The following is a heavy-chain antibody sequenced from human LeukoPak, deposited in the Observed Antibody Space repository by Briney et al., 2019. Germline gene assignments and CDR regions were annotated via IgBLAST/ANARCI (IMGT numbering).Heavy chain of an antibody. CDR1: GFTFSSYG. D-gene: IGHD3-9*01. CDR2: ISGSGGST. J-gene: IGHJ3*02. CDR3: ATPLGYDILTGFPLQRAFDI. V-gene: IGHV3-23*01. Sequence: PGGSLRLSCAACGFTFSSYGMSWVRQAPGKGLEWVSAISGSGGSTYYADSVKGRFTISRDNSKNTLYLQMNSLRAEDTAVYYCATPLGYDILTGFPLQRAFDIWGQGTMVTVSS.